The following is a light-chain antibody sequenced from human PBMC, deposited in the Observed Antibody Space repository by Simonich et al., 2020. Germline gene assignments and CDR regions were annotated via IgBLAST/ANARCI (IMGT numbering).Light chain of an antibody. J-gene: IGLJ3*02. CDR3: LLYYGGAQLG. Sequence: QTVVTQEPSLTVSPGGTVTLTCASSTGAVTSGYYPNWFQQKPGPAPRALIESTSNKHSGTPARFSGYLLGGKAALTLSGVQPEDEAEYYCLLYYGGAQLGFGGGTKLTVL. CDR2: STS. V-gene: IGLV7-43*01. CDR1: TGAVTSGYY.